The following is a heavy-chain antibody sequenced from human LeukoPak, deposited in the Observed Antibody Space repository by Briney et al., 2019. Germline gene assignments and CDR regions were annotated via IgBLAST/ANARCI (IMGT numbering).Heavy chain of an antibody. CDR2: IYHSGST. CDR3: ARDSFTYDSSGYYSYFDY. J-gene: IGHJ4*02. CDR1: GGSISSSNW. D-gene: IGHD3-22*01. V-gene: IGHV4-4*02. Sequence: SETLSLTCTVSGGSISSSNWWSWVRQPPGKGLEWIGEIYHSGSTNYNPSLKSRVTISVDKSKNQFSLKLSSVTAADTAVHYCARDSFTYDSSGYYSYFDYWGQGTLVTVSS.